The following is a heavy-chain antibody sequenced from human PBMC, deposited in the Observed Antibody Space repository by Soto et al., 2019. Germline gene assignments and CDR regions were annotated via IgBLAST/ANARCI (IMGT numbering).Heavy chain of an antibody. CDR2: ISAYNAHT. D-gene: IGHD6-6*01. V-gene: IGHV1-18*01. Sequence: QVQLVQSGAEVKKPGASVKVSCKASGYTFISYGITWVRQAPGQGLEWMGWISAYNAHTNYGQKFQDRVSLTTDTSTNTSYMEMRSLRSDDTALYFCAIVFRWSSSSWGFGSWGQGTLVTVSS. CDR1: GYTFISYG. J-gene: IGHJ4*02. CDR3: AIVFRWSSSSWGFGS.